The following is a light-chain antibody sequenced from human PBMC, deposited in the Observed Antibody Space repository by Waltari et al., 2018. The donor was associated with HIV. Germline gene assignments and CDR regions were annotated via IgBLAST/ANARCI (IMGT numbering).Light chain of an antibody. Sequence: QSALPQPPSASGSPGQSVTISCTGTSSDVGGSKYVSWYQQHPGKAPKLMIYEVNNRPSGVPDRFAGSKSANTASLTVSGLPADDEADYYCNSYAGSNNWVFGGGTKLTVL. CDR2: EVN. V-gene: IGLV2-8*01. CDR1: SSDVGGSKY. CDR3: NSYAGSNNWV. J-gene: IGLJ3*02.